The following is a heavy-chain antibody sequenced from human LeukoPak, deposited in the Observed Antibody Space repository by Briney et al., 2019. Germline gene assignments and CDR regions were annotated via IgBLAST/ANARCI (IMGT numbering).Heavy chain of an antibody. Sequence: SETLSLTCTVSGGSLNNNYWSWIRQPPGRGLEWIGFISYTGNTDYNPSLKSRATISVGTSKNQFSLRLSSVTAADTAVYYCARDPSDTWNDRIYYHGLDVWGQGTTVTVSS. CDR1: GGSLNNNY. J-gene: IGHJ6*02. CDR3: ARDPSDTWNDRIYYHGLDV. CDR2: ISYTGNT. D-gene: IGHD1-1*01. V-gene: IGHV4-59*01.